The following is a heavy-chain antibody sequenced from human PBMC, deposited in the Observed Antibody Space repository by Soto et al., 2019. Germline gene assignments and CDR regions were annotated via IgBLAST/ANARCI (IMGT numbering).Heavy chain of an antibody. CDR2: IYYSGST. D-gene: IGHD6-13*01. Sequence: SETLSLTCTVSGGSISSSSYYWGWIRQPPGKGLEWIGSIYYSGSTYYNPSLKSRVTISVDTSKNQFSLKLSSVTAADTAVYYCARGFEQQLVLNYFDYWGQGTLVTVSS. CDR3: ARGFEQQLVLNYFDY. CDR1: GGSISSSSYY. V-gene: IGHV4-39*01. J-gene: IGHJ4*02.